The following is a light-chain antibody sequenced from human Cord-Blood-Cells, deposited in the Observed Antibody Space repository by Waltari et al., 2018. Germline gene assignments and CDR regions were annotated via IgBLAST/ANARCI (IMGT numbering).Light chain of an antibody. CDR2: DAS. V-gene: IGKV1-33*01. J-gene: IGKJ4*01. Sequence: DIQMTQSPSSLSASVAATVTITCQASQDISNYLNWYQQKPGKAPKLLIYDASNLETGVPSRFSGSGSGTDFTFTISSLQPEDIATYYCQQYDNLPLTFGGGTKVEIK. CDR3: QQYDNLPLT. CDR1: QDISNY.